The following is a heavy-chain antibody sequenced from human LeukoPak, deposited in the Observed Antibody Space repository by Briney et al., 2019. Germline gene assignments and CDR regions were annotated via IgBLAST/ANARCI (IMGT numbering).Heavy chain of an antibody. CDR2: MNSDGSTT. D-gene: IGHD5/OR15-5a*01. J-gene: IGHJ4*02. V-gene: IGHV3-74*01. CDR3: ARVFVYDSLSDLDY. Sequence: PGGSLRLSCAASGFTFSSYWMHWVRQAPGKGVVWVSRMNSDGSTTSYADSVKGRFTISRDNAKNTLYLQMNSLRAEDTAVYYCARVFVYDSLSDLDYWGQGTLVTVSS. CDR1: GFTFSSYW.